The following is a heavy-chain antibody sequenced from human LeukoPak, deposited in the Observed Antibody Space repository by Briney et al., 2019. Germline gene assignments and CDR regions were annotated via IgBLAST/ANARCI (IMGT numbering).Heavy chain of an antibody. J-gene: IGHJ4*02. CDR1: GYTFTGYY. CDR2: INPNSGGT. CDR3: ARSSAPYYFDY. Sequence: ASVKVSCKASGYTFTGYYMHWVRQTPGQGLEWMGWINPNSGGTNYAQKFQGRVTMTRDTSITTAYMELSRLRSDDTAVYYCARSSAPYYFDYWGQGTLVTVSS. V-gene: IGHV1-2*02.